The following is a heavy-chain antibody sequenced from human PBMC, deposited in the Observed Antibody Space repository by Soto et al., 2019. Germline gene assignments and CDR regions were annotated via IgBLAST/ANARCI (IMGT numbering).Heavy chain of an antibody. CDR3: ARDKITGLFDY. CDR2: INHSGST. CDR1: RRSFRGSY. J-gene: IGHJ4*02. Sequence: SETLSLTCAVHRRSFRGSYWTWIRQPPGTGLEWIGEINHSGSTNYNPSLKSRVTISVDTSKNQFSLKLTSVTAADTAVYYCARDKITGLFDYWGQGTLVS. V-gene: IGHV4-34*01. D-gene: IGHD2-8*02.